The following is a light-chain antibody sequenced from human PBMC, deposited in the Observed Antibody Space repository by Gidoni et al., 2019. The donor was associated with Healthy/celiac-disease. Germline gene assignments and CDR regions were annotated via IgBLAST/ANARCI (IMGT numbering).Light chain of an antibody. CDR3: MQDLQTRWT. Sequence: DIVRTQSPLSLPVTPGEPASISCRSSQSLLHSNGYNYLDWYLQKPGQSPQLLIYLGSNRASGVPDRFSGSGSGTDFTLKISRVEAEDVGVYYCMQDLQTRWTFXXXTKVEIK. CDR2: LGS. J-gene: IGKJ1*01. CDR1: QSLLHSNGYNY. V-gene: IGKV2-28*01.